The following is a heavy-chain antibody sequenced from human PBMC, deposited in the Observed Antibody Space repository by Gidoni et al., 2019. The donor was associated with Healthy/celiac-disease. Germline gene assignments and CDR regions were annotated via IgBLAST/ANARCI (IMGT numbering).Heavy chain of an antibody. CDR2: IYYSGST. Sequence: QLQLQESGPGLVKPSETLSLTCTVSGGSISSSSYYWGWIRQPPGKGLEWIGSIYYSGSTYYNPSLKSRVTISVDTSKNQFSLKLSSVTAADTAVYYCARDVEILWFGDSTSIDYWGQGTLVTVSS. V-gene: IGHV4-39*07. J-gene: IGHJ4*02. CDR1: GGSISSSSYY. CDR3: ARDVEILWFGDSTSIDY. D-gene: IGHD3-10*01.